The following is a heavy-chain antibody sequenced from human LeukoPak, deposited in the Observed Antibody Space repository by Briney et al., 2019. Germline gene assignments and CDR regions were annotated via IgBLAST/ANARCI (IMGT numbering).Heavy chain of an antibody. CDR2: IRYDGSNK. V-gene: IGHV3-30*02. D-gene: IGHD6-6*01. J-gene: IGHJ4*02. CDR1: GFTFSSNG. CDR3: ARVGERSPSLYFDY. Sequence: GGSLRLSCAASGFTFSSNGMHWVRQAPGKGLEWVAFIRYDGSNKNYAGSVKGRFTISRDNSKNTLSLQMNSLRPDDTAVYYCARVGERSPSLYFDYWGQGTLVTVSS.